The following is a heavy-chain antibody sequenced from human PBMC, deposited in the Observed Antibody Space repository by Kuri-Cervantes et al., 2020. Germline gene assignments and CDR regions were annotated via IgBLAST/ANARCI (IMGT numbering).Heavy chain of an antibody. J-gene: IGHJ4*02. V-gene: IGHV2-70*04. CDR1: GYSLTTSGMR. Sequence: SGPTLVKPTQTLTLTCTFSGYSLTTSGMRVSWIRQPPGKALEWLARIDWDDDKFYRKSLKTRLAISKDTSKNQVVLRMTNMDPMDTATYYCARFYCSGGSCSFDHWGQGTLVTVSS. CDR3: ARFYCSGGSCSFDH. CDR2: IDWDDDK. D-gene: IGHD2-15*01.